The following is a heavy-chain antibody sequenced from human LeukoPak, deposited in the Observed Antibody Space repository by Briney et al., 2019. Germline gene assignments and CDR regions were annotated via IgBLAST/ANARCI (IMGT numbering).Heavy chain of an antibody. CDR1: GFTFDDYA. CDR3: AKDSGSGSYYNTGLFDY. D-gene: IGHD3-10*01. J-gene: IGHJ4*02. Sequence: GGSLRLSCAASGFTFDDYAMHWVRQAPGKGLEWVSGISWNSGSIGYADSVKGRFTISRDNAKNSLYLQMNSLRAEDTALYYCAKDSGSGSYYNTGLFDYWGQGTLVTVSS. V-gene: IGHV3-9*01. CDR2: ISWNSGSI.